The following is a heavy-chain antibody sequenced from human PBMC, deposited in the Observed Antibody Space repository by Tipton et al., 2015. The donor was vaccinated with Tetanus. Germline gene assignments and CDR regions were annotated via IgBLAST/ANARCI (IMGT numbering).Heavy chain of an antibody. CDR3: AAESARGNNWFDP. CDR1: GGPINTGDFL. Sequence: TLSLTCTVSGGPINTGDFLWTWIRQHPRTGLEWIGYISNRGNSYSNPSLKGRVSLSVDKSASQFSLRLTSVTSADSAVYYCAAESARGNNWFDPWGQGVLVNVSS. V-gene: IGHV4-31*03. J-gene: IGHJ5*02. CDR2: ISNRGNS.